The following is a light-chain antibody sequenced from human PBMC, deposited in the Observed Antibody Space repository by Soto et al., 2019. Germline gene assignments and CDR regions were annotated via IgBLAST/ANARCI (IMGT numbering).Light chain of an antibody. J-gene: IGKJ5*01. CDR1: QSVSSY. V-gene: IGKV3-11*01. CDR3: QQRSNWPPKIT. CDR2: DAS. Sequence: EIVLTECPATLSVSPGERATLSCRASQSVSSYLARYQQKPGQAPRLLIYDASNRATGIPARFSGSGSGTDFTLTISSLEPEDFAFYYCQQRSNWPPKITFGQGTRLEIK.